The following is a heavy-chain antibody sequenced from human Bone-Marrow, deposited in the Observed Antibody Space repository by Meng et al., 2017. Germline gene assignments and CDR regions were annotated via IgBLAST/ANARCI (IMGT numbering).Heavy chain of an antibody. CDR2: INHSGST. D-gene: IGHD4-11*01. CDR1: GGSFSDYY. V-gene: IGHV4-34*01. Sequence: QVQLQQAGAGLLTPSEPLPLTCVVSGGSFSDYYWSWIRQPPGKGLEWIGEINHSGSTNYNPSLEGRATISVDTSQNNLSLRLSSVTAADSAVYYCARGPTTMAHDFDYWGQGTLVTVSS. J-gene: IGHJ4*02. CDR3: ARGPTTMAHDFDY.